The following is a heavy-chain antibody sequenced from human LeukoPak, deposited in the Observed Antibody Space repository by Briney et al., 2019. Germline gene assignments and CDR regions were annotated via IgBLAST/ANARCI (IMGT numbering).Heavy chain of an antibody. D-gene: IGHD3-22*01. Sequence: GGSLRLSCAASGFTVSINYISWVRQAPGKGLELVSVIYSGGSTYYADSVKGRFTISRDNSKNTLYLQMNSLRAEDTAVYYCAREEFNYYDSSGYFVYWGQGTLVTVSS. V-gene: IGHV3-66*01. CDR3: AREEFNYYDSSGYFVY. CDR1: GFTVSINY. CDR2: IYSGGST. J-gene: IGHJ4*02.